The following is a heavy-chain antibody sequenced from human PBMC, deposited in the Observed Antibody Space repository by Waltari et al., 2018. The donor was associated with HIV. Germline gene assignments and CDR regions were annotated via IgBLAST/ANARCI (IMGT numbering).Heavy chain of an antibody. CDR2: IYYSGTT. D-gene: IGHD5-12*01. J-gene: IGHJ4*02. CDR1: GGSINYYY. V-gene: IGHV4-59*08. CDR3: ARHGGMATTFDY. Sequence: VQLQESGPGLVKPSETLSLTCPVSGGSINYYYWNWIRQPPGKGLEWIGYIYYSGTTNYNPSLESRVTISVDTSKNHFSLNLTSVTAADTAMYYCARHGGMATTFDYWGQGSLVTVSS.